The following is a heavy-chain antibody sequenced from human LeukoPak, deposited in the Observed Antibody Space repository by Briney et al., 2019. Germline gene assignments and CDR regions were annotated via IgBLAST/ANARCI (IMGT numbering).Heavy chain of an antibody. V-gene: IGHV4-61*01. D-gene: IGHD3-22*01. Sequence: SETLTLTCTVSGDTVSRSSYNWTWIRQPPGKGLEWIGYIYYIGSTNYNPSLRSRLTMSVDTSKNQFSLRLSSVIAADTAVYYCARYYDSTGSFDDWGQGTLVTVSS. CDR3: ARYYDSTGSFDD. J-gene: IGHJ4*02. CDR1: GDTVSRSSYN. CDR2: IYYIGST.